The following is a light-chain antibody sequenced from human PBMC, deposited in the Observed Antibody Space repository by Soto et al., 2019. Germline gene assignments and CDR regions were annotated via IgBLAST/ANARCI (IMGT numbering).Light chain of an antibody. CDR2: DAS. Sequence: DVQMTQSPSTLSASVGDRVTITCRASQSIGSWLAWYQQKPGKAPKLLIYDASILENGVPSRFSGSGSGTEFALTISSLQADDFAIYYCQQYDSYSYTFGQGTKLEIK. CDR3: QQYDSYSYT. CDR1: QSIGSW. J-gene: IGKJ2*01. V-gene: IGKV1-5*01.